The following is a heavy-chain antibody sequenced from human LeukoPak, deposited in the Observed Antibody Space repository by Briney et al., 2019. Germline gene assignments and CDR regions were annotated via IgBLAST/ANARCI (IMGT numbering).Heavy chain of an antibody. D-gene: IGHD3-10*01. Sequence: SETLSLTCAVYGGSFSGYYWSWIRQPPGKGLEWIGEINHSGSTNYNPSLKSRVTISVDTSKNQFSLKLSSVTAADTAVYYCARLLWFPYWGQGTLVTVPS. CDR2: INHSGST. J-gene: IGHJ4*02. V-gene: IGHV4-34*01. CDR1: GGSFSGYY. CDR3: ARLLWFPY.